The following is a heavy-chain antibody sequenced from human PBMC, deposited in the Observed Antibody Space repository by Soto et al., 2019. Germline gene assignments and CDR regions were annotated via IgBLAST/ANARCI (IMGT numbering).Heavy chain of an antibody. CDR3: ARDSSRSIPSNIIYYFDY. D-gene: IGHD7-27*01. CDR1: GFTFSSYG. Sequence: GGSLRLSCAASGFTFSSYGMHWVRQAPGKGLEWVAVIWYDGSNKYYADSVKGRFTISRDNSKNTLYLQMNSLRAEDTAVYYCARDSSRSIPSNIIYYFDYWGQGTLVTVSS. J-gene: IGHJ4*02. V-gene: IGHV3-33*01. CDR2: IWYDGSNK.